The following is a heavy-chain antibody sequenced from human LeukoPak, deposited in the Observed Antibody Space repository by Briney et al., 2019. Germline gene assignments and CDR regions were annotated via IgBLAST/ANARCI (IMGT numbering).Heavy chain of an antibody. V-gene: IGHV4-39*01. J-gene: IGHJ4*02. CDR2: IYYSGST. D-gene: IGHD5-12*01. Sequence: WVRQPPGKGLEWIGSIYYSGSTYYNPSLKSRVTISVDTSKNQFSLKLSSVTAADTAVYYCARSPNSGYDPFDYWGQGTLVTVSS. CDR3: ARSPNSGYDPFDY.